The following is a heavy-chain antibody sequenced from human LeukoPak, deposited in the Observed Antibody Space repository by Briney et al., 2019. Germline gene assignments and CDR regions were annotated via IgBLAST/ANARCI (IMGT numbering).Heavy chain of an antibody. CDR2: ISYDGSNK. Sequence: GSLRLSCAASGFTFSSYAMHWVRQAPGKGLEWVAVISYDGSNKYYADSVKGRFTISRDNSKNTLYLQMNSLRAEDTAVYYCARNGGSYPYYYYYYMDVWGKGTTVTVSS. J-gene: IGHJ6*03. CDR3: ARNGGSYPYYYYYYMDV. D-gene: IGHD1-26*01. V-gene: IGHV3-30-3*01. CDR1: GFTFSSYA.